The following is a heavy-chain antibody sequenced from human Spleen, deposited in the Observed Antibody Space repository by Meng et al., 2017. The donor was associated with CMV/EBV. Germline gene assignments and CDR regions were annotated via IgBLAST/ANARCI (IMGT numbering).Heavy chain of an antibody. CDR1: GYTFTSYG. V-gene: IGHV1-18*01. J-gene: IGHJ5*02. Sequence: VQLVQSGAEVKKPGAPVKCFCKASGYTFTSYGISWVRQAPGQGLEWMGWISAYNGNTNYAQKLQGRVTMTTDTSTSTAYMELRSLRSDDTAVYYCARDKGGYYDFWSGYWFDPWGQGTLVTVSS. D-gene: IGHD3-3*01. CDR3: ARDKGGYYDFWSGYWFDP. CDR2: ISAYNGNT.